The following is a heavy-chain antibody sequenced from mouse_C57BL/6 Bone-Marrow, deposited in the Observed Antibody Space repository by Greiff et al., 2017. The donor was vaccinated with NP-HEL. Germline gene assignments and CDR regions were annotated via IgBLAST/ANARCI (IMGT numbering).Heavy chain of an antibody. CDR1: GFTFTDYY. CDR3: ARYRIYYGLAY. Sequence: EVQVVESGGGLVQPGGSLSLSCAASGFTFTDYYMSWVRQPPGKALEWLGFIRNKANGYTTEYSASVKGRFTISRDNSQSILYLQMNALRAEDSATYYCARYRIYYGLAYWGQGTLVTVSA. V-gene: IGHV7-3*01. D-gene: IGHD2-1*01. CDR2: IRNKANGYTT. J-gene: IGHJ3*01.